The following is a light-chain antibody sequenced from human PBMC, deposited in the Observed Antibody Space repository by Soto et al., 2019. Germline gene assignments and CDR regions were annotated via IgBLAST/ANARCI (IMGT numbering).Light chain of an antibody. J-gene: IGKJ1*01. V-gene: IGKV1-5*03. CDR3: QQYKTYSRT. Sequence: DIQMTQSPSTLSASVGDRVTITCRASQSISSWLAWYQHKPGKAPKLLIYKASSLETGVPSRFSGSGSGTEFPLTISSLQPDDFATYYCQQYKTYSRTFGQGTKVEIK. CDR2: KAS. CDR1: QSISSW.